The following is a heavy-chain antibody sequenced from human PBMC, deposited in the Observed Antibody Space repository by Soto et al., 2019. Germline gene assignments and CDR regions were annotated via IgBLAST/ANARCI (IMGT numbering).Heavy chain of an antibody. J-gene: IGHJ4*02. D-gene: IGHD6-19*01. CDR2: TYYRLNWRH. V-gene: IGHV6-1*01. CDR1: GDCASSNTAA. Sequence: PSETLSLTCVISGDCASSNTAAWNWIRSSPSRGLEWLGRTYYRLNWRHDYAVSVKSRFTVNPDTSNNPFSLHLNSVTPDDAAVYYCAWGVAGSGFDLWGQGTLVTVSS. CDR3: AWGVAGSGFDL.